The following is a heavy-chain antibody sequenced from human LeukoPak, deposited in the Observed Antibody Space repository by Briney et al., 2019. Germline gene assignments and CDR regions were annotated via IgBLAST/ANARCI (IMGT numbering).Heavy chain of an antibody. D-gene: IGHD3-9*01. J-gene: IGHJ3*02. CDR3: ARDREGYYDILTGYYGVGAFDI. Sequence: ASVKVSCKASGYTFTGYYMHWVRQAPGQGLEWMGWINPNSGGTNYAQRFQGRVTMTRDTSISTAYMELSRLRSDDTAVYYCARDREGYYDILTGYYGVGAFDIWGQGTMVTVSS. CDR1: GYTFTGYY. V-gene: IGHV1-2*02. CDR2: INPNSGGT.